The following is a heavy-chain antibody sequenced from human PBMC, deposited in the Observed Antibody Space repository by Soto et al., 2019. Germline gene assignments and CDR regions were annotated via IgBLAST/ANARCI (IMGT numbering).Heavy chain of an antibody. J-gene: IGHJ4*02. V-gene: IGHV3-7*01. CDR1: GFDFTSRW. CDR3: ATNSGSETFDF. Sequence: DVQLVESGGGLVQPGGSLRLSCAASGFDFTSRWMNWVRQAPGKGLEWVANINVPGTEETFEDAVKGRFAISRDNTKNSVYLQMNNLRAEDTAVYYCATNSGSETFDFWGQGTLVTVSS. D-gene: IGHD1-1*01. CDR2: INVPGTEE.